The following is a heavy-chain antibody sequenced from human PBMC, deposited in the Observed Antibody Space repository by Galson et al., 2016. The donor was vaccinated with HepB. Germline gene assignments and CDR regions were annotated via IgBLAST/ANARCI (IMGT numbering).Heavy chain of an antibody. CDR2: IYPDDSHT. CDR3: ATQGRPTRERGYFRNFVWGSYPSR. V-gene: IGHV5-51*01. CDR1: GYIFTTYC. Sequence: QSGAEVKKPGESLKISCQGSGYIFTTYCIGWVRQMPGKGLEWMGLIYPDDSHTIYSPSFQGQVTISADKSTSTTYLQWSSLRASDTAMYYCATQGRPTRERGYFRNFVWGSYPSRWGQGTLVTVSS. D-gene: IGHD3-16*01. J-gene: IGHJ4*02.